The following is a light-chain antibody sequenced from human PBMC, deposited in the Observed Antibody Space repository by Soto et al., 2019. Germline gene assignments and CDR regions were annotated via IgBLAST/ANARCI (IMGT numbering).Light chain of an antibody. J-gene: IGKJ5*01. V-gene: IGKV3-11*01. CDR3: QQRSNWPPIT. Sequence: IVMTQSPSTLSVSPWERVTLSCMASQNIHNHMSWFLQKPGQTPRLLIYDASNRATGIPARFSGSGSGTDFTLTISSLEPEDFAVYYCQQRSNWPPITVGQGARLEI. CDR1: QNIHNH. CDR2: DAS.